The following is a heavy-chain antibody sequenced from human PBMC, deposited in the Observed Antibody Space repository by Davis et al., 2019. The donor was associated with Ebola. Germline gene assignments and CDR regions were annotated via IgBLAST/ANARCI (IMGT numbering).Heavy chain of an antibody. V-gene: IGHV3-7*03. CDR1: GFTFSSYW. Sequence: GESLKIPCAASGFTFSSYWMSWVRQAPGKGLEWVANIKQDGSEKYYVDSVKGRFTISRDNAKNSLYLQMNSLRAEDTAVYYCARAHKYVGMDVWGQGTTVTVSS. J-gene: IGHJ6*02. CDR3: ARAHKYVGMDV. D-gene: IGHD2-2*01. CDR2: IKQDGSEK.